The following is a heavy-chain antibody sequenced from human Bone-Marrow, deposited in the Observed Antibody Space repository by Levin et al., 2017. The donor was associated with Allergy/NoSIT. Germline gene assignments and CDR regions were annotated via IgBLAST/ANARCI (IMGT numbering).Heavy chain of an antibody. CDR3: ARGTNLAVLRCHLDY. Sequence: HPGGSLRLSCAASGFPFDDHALHWVRQVPGKGLEWVSGISWSGNDIGYADSVKGRFTISRDNAKNSLYLDMTSLRSEDTAYYYCARGTNLAVLRCHLDYWGRGTLVTVSS. CDR1: GFPFDDHA. D-gene: IGHD2-8*01. J-gene: IGHJ4*02. V-gene: IGHV3-9*01. CDR2: ISWSGNDI.